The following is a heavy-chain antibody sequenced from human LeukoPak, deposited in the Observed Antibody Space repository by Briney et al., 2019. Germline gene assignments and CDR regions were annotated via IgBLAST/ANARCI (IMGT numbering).Heavy chain of an antibody. V-gene: IGHV4-39*01. CDR3: ARVYSNSYDY. Sequence: SETLSLTCTVSGGSISSSSYYWGWIRQPPGKGLEWIGSVYYSGSTYYNPSLKSRVTISVDTSKNQFSLKLSSVTAADTAVYYCARVYSNSYDYWGQGTLVTVSS. CDR2: VYYSGST. J-gene: IGHJ4*02. CDR1: GGSISSSSYY. D-gene: IGHD4-11*01.